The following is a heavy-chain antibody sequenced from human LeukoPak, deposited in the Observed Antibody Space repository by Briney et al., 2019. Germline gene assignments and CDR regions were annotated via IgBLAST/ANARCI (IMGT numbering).Heavy chain of an antibody. CDR3: ARGDGDYGGLGY. J-gene: IGHJ4*02. V-gene: IGHV4-34*01. D-gene: IGHD4-17*01. CDR2: INHSGST. Sequence: SETLSLTCAVYGGSFSGYYWSWIRQPPGKGLEWIGEINHSGSTNYNPSLKSRVTISVDTSKNQFSLKLSSVTAADTAVYYCARGDGDYGGLGYWGQGTLVTVSS. CDR1: GGSFSGYY.